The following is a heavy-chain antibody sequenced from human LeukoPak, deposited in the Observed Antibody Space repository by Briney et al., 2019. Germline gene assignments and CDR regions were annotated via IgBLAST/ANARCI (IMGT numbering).Heavy chain of an antibody. D-gene: IGHD4-17*01. J-gene: IGHJ2*01. CDR2: ISSNGGSP. CDR3: ARNGDHRYWYFDL. CDR1: GFTFSSYA. Sequence: GGSLRLSCAASGFTFSSYAMHWVRQAPGKGLEYVSAISSNGGSPYYANSVRGRFTISRDNSKNTLYLQMGSLRAEDMAVYYCARNGDHRYWYFDLWGRGTLVTVSS. V-gene: IGHV3-64*01.